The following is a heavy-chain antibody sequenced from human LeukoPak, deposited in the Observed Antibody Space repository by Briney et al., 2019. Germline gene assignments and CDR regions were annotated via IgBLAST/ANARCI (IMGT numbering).Heavy chain of an antibody. V-gene: IGHV3-23*01. CDR2: ISASGGST. Sequence: GGSLRLSCAASGLTFSSYAMSWVRQAPGKGLEWVSGISASGGSTYYADSVKGRFTISRDNSKNTLYLQMNSLRAEDTAVYYCAKYSSGWCFEYWGQGTLVTVSS. CDR1: GLTFSSYA. CDR3: AKYSSGWCFEY. D-gene: IGHD6-19*01. J-gene: IGHJ4*02.